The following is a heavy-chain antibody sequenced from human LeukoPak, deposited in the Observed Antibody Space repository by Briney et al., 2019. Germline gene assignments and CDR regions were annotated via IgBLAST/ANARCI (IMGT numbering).Heavy chain of an antibody. D-gene: IGHD6-19*01. CDR3: AKDRSGWSRGYYYYGTDV. V-gene: IGHV3-48*04. CDR2: ISTSTSTI. J-gene: IGHJ6*02. Sequence: GGSLRLSCAASGFTFSSYGMNWVRQAPGKGLEWVSYISTSTSTIYYADSVKGRFTMSRDNAKNSLYLQMNSLRAEDTAVYYCAKDRSGWSRGYYYYGTDVWGQGTTVTVSS. CDR1: GFTFSSYG.